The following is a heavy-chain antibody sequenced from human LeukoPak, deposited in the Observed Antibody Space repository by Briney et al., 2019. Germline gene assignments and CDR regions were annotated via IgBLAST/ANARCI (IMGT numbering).Heavy chain of an antibody. CDR3: ARHVTVTYDAFDL. CDR1: GGSTTGYF. J-gene: IGHJ3*01. D-gene: IGHD4-11*01. CDR2: VYYKGDT. V-gene: IGHV4-59*08. Sequence: SSETLSLTCSVSGGSTTGYFWTWIRQPPGKGPEWIGYVYYKGDTSYSPSLDSRVSISVDTSKKQFSLKLNSVTAADTAMYYCARHVTVTYDAFDLWGQGTTVTVSS.